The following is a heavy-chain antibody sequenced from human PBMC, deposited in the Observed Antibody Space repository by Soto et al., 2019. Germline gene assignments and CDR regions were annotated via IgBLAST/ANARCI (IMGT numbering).Heavy chain of an antibody. D-gene: IGHD2-8*02. CDR3: ARGGRTGDY. CDR1: GFTFSSYW. Sequence: EVQLVESGGGLVQPGGSLRLSCAASGFTFSSYWMSWVRQAPGKGLEWVANIKQDGSEKYYVDSVKGRCTISRDNAKNSLYLQVNRLRAGDTAVCFCARGGRTGDYWGQGTLFTFSS. V-gene: IGHV3-7*01. J-gene: IGHJ4*02. CDR2: IKQDGSEK.